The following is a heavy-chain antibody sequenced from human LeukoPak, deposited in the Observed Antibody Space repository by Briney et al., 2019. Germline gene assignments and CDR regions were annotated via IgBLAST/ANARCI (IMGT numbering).Heavy chain of an antibody. CDR2: INPNSGGT. CDR3: ARAPRRYGSGSSC. CDR1: GYTFTGYY. V-gene: IGHV1-2*02. D-gene: IGHD3-10*01. J-gene: IGHJ4*02. Sequence: ASVKVSCKASGYTFTGYYMHWVRQAPGQGLEWMGWINPNSGGTNYAQKFQGRVTMTRDTSISTAYMELSRLRSDDTAVYYCARAPRRYGSGSSCWGQGTLVTVSS.